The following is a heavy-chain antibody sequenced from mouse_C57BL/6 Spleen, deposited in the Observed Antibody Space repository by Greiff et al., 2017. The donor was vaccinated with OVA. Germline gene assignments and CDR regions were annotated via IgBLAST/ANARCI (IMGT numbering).Heavy chain of an antibody. CDR2: IDPSDSET. CDR3: ARSHGDEGFGDY. D-gene: IGHD3-3*01. J-gene: IGHJ2*01. CDR1: GYTFTSYW. V-gene: IGHV1-52*01. Sequence: QVQLQQSGAELVRPGSSVKLSCKASGYTFTSYWMHWVKQRPIQGLEWIGNIDPSDSETHYNQKFKDKATLTVDKSSSTAYMQLSSLTSEDSAVYYGARSHGDEGFGDYWGQGTTLTVSS.